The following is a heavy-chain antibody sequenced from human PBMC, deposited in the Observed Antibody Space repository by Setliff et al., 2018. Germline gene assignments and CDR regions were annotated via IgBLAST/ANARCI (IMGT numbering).Heavy chain of an antibody. D-gene: IGHD5-12*01. CDR1: GGSFSGYY. V-gene: IGHV4-34*01. CDR2: INHSGRV. J-gene: IGHJ2*01. Sequence: SETLSLTCAVYGGSFSGYYWIWIRQSPGKGLEWIGEINHSGRVNYNPSLESRVTISVDTSKKQFSLKLSSMTAADTALYYCARNPDFLQYSFDLWGRGTLVTVSS. CDR3: ARNPDFLQYSFDL.